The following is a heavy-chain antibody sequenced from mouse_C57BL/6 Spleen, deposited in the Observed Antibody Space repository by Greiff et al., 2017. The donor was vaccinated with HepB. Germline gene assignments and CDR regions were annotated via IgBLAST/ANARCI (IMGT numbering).Heavy chain of an antibody. D-gene: IGHD1-1*01. Sequence: EVQWVESGGGLVQPGGSLKLSCAASGFTFSDYYMYWVRQTPEKRLEWVAYISNGGGSTYYPDTVKGRFTISRDNAKNTLYLQMSRLKSEDTAMYYCASHYYGSSYVGWYFDVWGTGTTVTVSS. CDR3: ASHYYGSSYVGWYFDV. CDR2: ISNGGGST. J-gene: IGHJ1*03. V-gene: IGHV5-12*01. CDR1: GFTFSDYY.